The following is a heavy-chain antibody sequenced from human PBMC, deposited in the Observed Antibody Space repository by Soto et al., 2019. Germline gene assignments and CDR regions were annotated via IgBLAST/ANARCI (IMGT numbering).Heavy chain of an antibody. J-gene: IGHJ3*02. D-gene: IGHD3-22*01. V-gene: IGHV5-10-1*01. CDR1: GYSFTSYW. Sequence: PGESLKISCKGSGYSFTSYWISWVRQMPGKGLEWMGRIDPSDSYTNYSPSFQGHVTISADKSISTAYLQWSSLKASDTAMYYCARPRYYYDSSGPGVGDAFDIWGQGTMVTVSS. CDR2: IDPSDSYT. CDR3: ARPRYYYDSSGPGVGDAFDI.